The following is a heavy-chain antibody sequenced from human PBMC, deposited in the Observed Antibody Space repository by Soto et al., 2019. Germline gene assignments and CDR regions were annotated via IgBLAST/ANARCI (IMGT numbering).Heavy chain of an antibody. D-gene: IGHD3-10*01. Sequence: GGSLRLSCAASGFTFSSYAMSWVRQAPGKGLEWVSAISGSGGSTYYADSVKGRFTISRDNAKNSLYLQMNSLRDEDTALYYCARVDYASGTYKGGAGYWGQGTLVTVS. CDR2: ISGSGGST. CDR1: GFTFSSYA. V-gene: IGHV3-23*01. CDR3: ARVDYASGTYKGGAGY. J-gene: IGHJ4*02.